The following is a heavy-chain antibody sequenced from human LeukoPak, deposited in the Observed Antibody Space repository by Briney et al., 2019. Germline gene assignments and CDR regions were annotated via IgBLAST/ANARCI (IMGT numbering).Heavy chain of an antibody. V-gene: IGHV4-61*02. CDR3: ARGRSGYSYARPHRPLFDC. Sequence: KTSQTLSLTCTVSGGSISGGTYYWSWIRQPAGEGLEWIGRIYFSGITNYNPSLKSRVSISVDTSKNQFSLRLKSVTAADTAVYYCARGRSGYSYARPHRPLFDCWGQGTLVTVSS. J-gene: IGHJ4*02. CDR1: GGSISGGTYY. D-gene: IGHD5-18*01. CDR2: IYFSGIT.